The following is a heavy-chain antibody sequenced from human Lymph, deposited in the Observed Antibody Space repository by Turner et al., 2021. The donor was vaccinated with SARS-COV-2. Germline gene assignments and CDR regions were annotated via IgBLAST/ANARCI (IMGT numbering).Heavy chain of an antibody. CDR1: GFTFSSHG. V-gene: IGHV3-33*01. CDR3: AREGDALAGGMDV. J-gene: IGHJ6*02. Sequence: QGQLVESGGGVVQPGRSLRLSCAASGFTFSSHGMHWVRQAPGKGPEWVAVIWYDGSNKYYADSVKGRFTISRDNSKNTLYLQMNSLRAEDTAVYYCAREGDALAGGMDVWGQGTTVTVSS. D-gene: IGHD2-15*01. CDR2: IWYDGSNK.